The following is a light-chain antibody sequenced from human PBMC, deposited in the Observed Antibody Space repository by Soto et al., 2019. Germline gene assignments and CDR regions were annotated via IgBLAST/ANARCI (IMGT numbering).Light chain of an antibody. J-gene: IGLJ1*01. Sequence: QSALTQPASVSGSPGQSITISCTGTSSDVGGYDYVSWYQQHPGKAPKLMIYDVSNRPSGVSTRFSGSKSGNTASLTISGLQAEDAADYYCSSYTSSSTLVFGTGTKLTVL. CDR1: SSDVGGYDY. V-gene: IGLV2-14*01. CDR3: SSYTSSSTLV. CDR2: DVS.